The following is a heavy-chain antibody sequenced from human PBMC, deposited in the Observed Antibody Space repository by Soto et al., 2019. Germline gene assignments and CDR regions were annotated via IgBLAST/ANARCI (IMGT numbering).Heavy chain of an antibody. CDR3: ARGFGSSWFDY. V-gene: IGHV1-3*01. CDR1: GYTFISYN. CDR2: ISAGSDNT. D-gene: IGHD6-13*01. Sequence: VQFVQSGAEVKKPGASVKVSCKASGYTFISYNIHWVRQAPGQRLEWMAWISAGSDNTGSSEKFQGRVTITRDTSASTAYMELSGLTTDDTAAYYCARGFGSSWFDYWGQGTLVTVSS. J-gene: IGHJ4*02.